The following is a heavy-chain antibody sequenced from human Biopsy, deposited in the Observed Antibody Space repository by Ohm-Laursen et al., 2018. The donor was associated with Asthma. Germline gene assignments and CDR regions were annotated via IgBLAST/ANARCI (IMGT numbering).Heavy chain of an antibody. D-gene: IGHD6-13*01. CDR3: AKDRVAGRSYYFDY. J-gene: IGHJ4*02. CDR1: GFNFHNYG. CDR2: ILFDGRKI. V-gene: IGHV3-30*18. Sequence: SLRLSCAATGFNFHNYGMNWVRRAPGKGLEWVAQILFDGRKINYPDSVKGRFTISRDNSKNMVYLQMNSLRPEDTAVYYCAKDRVAGRSYYFDYWGQGSLASVSS.